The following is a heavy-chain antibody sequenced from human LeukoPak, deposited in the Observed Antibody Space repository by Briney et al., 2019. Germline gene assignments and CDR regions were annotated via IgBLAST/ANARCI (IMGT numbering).Heavy chain of an antibody. Sequence: GGSLRLSCAASGFTFSNYAMSWVRQAPGKGLEWISAITGGGSDTYYADSVKGRFTISRDNSKNTLYLQMNSLRVEDAAVYYCARGRLLRSDYWGQGTLVTVSS. CDR1: GFTFSNYA. D-gene: IGHD2-21*01. J-gene: IGHJ4*02. CDR3: ARGRLLRSDY. V-gene: IGHV3-23*01. CDR2: ITGGGSDT.